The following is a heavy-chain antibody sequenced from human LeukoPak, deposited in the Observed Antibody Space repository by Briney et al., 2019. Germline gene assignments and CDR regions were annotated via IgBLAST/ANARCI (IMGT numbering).Heavy chain of an antibody. V-gene: IGHV3-33*06. CDR1: GFTFSSYG. CDR3: TKEGTGGNPDYY. Sequence: PGGSLRLSCAASGFTFSSYGMHWVRQAPGKGLEWVAVIWYDGSNKYYADSVKGRFTISRDNSKNTLYLQMNSLRAEDTAVYYCTKEGTGGNPDYYWGRGTLVTVSS. D-gene: IGHD4-23*01. J-gene: IGHJ4*02. CDR2: IWYDGSNK.